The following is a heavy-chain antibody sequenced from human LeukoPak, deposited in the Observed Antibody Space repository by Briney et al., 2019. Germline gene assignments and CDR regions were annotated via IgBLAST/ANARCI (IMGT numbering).Heavy chain of an antibody. Sequence: SETLSLTCTVSGYSTSSGYYWGWIRQPPGKGLEWIGNIYHSGSTYYNPSLKSRVTISVDTSKNQFSLKLSSVTAADTAVYYCAGVEVLDWFDPWGQGTLVTVSS. CDR2: IYHSGST. V-gene: IGHV4-38-2*02. CDR1: GYSTSSGYY. CDR3: AGVEVLDWFDP. D-gene: IGHD2-8*02. J-gene: IGHJ5*02.